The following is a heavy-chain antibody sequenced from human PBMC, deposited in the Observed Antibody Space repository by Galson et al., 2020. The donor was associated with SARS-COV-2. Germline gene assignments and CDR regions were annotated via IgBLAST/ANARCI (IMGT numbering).Heavy chain of an antibody. Sequence: GGSLRLSCAGSGFTFSRYAMSWVRQVSGKGLEWVSSVTAGGSITYHADTVKGRFTISRDNSKNTLYLQMNSLRVEDTALYYCAKDQGNDYGDQLDYWGQGTLVSVSS. CDR2: VTAGGSIT. J-gene: IGHJ4*02. CDR1: GFTFSRYA. D-gene: IGHD4-17*01. V-gene: IGHV3-23*01. CDR3: AKDQGNDYGDQLDY.